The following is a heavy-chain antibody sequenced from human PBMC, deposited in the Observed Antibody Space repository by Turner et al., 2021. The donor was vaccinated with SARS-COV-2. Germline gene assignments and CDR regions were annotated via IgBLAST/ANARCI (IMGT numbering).Heavy chain of an antibody. CDR2: INHIGST. D-gene: IGHD2-15*01. CDR1: GGSFSGYY. J-gene: IGHJ5*02. V-gene: IGHV4-34*01. Sequence: QVQLQQWGAGLLKPSETLSLTCAVDGGSFSGYYWSWLRQPPGKGLGWIGEINHIGSTNYNPSLKGRITISVDTSKNQFALKLSSVTAADTAVYYCARGPRVVAPTTWFDPWGQGTLVTVSS. CDR3: ARGPRVVAPTTWFDP.